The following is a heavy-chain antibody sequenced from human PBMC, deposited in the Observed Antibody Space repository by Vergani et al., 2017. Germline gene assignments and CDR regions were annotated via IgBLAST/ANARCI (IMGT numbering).Heavy chain of an antibody. CDR2: LSASDRRT. V-gene: IGHV3-23*01. D-gene: IGHD6-6*01. Sequence: EVQLLESGGDLVQPGGSLRLSCAASGFTFIMHAMSWVRQAPGKGLEWLSTLSASDRRTHYADSVKGRFTISRDNSKNTLFLHMNSLRPEDTAVYYCARERRYSSSLGAYYMDVWGKGTTVTVSS. J-gene: IGHJ6*03. CDR1: GFTFIMHA. CDR3: ARERRYSSSLGAYYMDV.